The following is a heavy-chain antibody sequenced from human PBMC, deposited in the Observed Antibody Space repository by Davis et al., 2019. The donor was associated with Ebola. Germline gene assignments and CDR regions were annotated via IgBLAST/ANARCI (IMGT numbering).Heavy chain of an antibody. CDR2: AYYNGNT. V-gene: IGHV4-39*07. J-gene: IGHJ4*02. CDR3: ARRQGSKFDS. CDR1: GGSISITNHY. Sequence: SETLSLTCSVSGGSISITNHYWGWIRQTPGKGLEWIGVAYYNGNTFYNPSLKSRVTISVDTSKNHFSLKLLSVTAADTAVYYCARRQGSKFDSWGQGTLVTVSS.